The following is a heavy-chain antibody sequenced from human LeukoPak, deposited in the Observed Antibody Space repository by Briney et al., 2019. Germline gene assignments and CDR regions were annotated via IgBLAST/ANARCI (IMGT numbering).Heavy chain of an antibody. Sequence: PSETLSLTCAVSGYSISSGYYWGWIRQPPGKGLEWIGSIYHSGSTYYNPSLKSRVTISVDTSKNQLSLKLSSVTAADTAVYYCARHPLRVVVINDWGLGTLVTVSS. J-gene: IGHJ4*02. D-gene: IGHD3-22*01. CDR2: IYHSGST. V-gene: IGHV4-38-2*01. CDR1: GYSISSGYY. CDR3: ARHPLRVVVIND.